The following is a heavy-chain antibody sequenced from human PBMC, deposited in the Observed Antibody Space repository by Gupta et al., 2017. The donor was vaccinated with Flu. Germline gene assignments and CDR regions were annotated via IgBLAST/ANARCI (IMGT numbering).Heavy chain of an antibody. CDR2: VYYHGSA. Sequence: QLQLQESGTGLVKPSETLSLTCSVSGGSIGVPSYYWGWVRQPPGKGLEWIGSVYYHGSAYYNPSLRSRVSISVDTSKNQFSLKLTSVTAADMAVYYCTLLSSSLPLNYWGQGTLVTVPS. J-gene: IGHJ4*02. V-gene: IGHV4-39*01. CDR1: GGSIGVPSYY. CDR3: TLLSSSLPLNY.